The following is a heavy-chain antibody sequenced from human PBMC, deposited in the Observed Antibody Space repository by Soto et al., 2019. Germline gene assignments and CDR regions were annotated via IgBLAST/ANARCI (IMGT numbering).Heavy chain of an antibody. CDR1: GGSFSGYY. V-gene: IGHV4-34*01. CDR3: ARGRTLITGTSLDY. J-gene: IGHJ4*02. D-gene: IGHD1-20*01. CDR2: INHSGST. Sequence: SETLSLTCAVYGGSFSGYYWTWIRQPPGKGLEWIGEINHSGSTNYKPSLRSRVTISVDTSKNQLSLKVNSVTAADTAVYYCARGRTLITGTSLDYWGQGTLVT.